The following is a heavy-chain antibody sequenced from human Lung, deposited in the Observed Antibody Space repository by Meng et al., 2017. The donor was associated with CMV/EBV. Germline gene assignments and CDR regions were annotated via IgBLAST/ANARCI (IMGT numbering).Heavy chain of an antibody. D-gene: IGHD7-27*01. CDR3: GRDLTGERDQ. CDR1: GFTFSKYW. Sequence: EVQLVESGGGLVQPGGFLRLSCEDSGFTFSKYWFHWVRQVPGEGLVWVSRINTDGSFTSYADSVKGRFTISRDNAKNTLYLHMHTLRVDDSAVYYCGRDLTGERDQWGQGTLVTVSS. J-gene: IGHJ4*02. CDR2: INTDGSFT. V-gene: IGHV3-74*03.